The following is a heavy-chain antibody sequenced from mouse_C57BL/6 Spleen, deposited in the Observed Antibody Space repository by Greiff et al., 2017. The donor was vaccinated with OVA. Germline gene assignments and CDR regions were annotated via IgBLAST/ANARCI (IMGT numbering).Heavy chain of an antibody. CDR1: GFTFNTYA. CDR3: VRDYGSSYGFAY. Sequence: EVQVVESGGGLVQPKGSLKLSCAASGFTFNTYAMHWVRQAPGQGLEWVARIRSKSSNYATYYADSVKDRFTISREDSKSMLYQQMNNLKAEDTAMYYCVRDYGSSYGFAYWGQGTLVTVSA. V-gene: IGHV10-3*01. J-gene: IGHJ3*01. D-gene: IGHD1-1*01. CDR2: IRSKSSNYAT.